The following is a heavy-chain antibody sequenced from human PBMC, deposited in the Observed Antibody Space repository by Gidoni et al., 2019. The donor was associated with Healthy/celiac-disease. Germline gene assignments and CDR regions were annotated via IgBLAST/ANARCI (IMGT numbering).Heavy chain of an antibody. J-gene: IGHJ5*02. D-gene: IGHD2-2*01. CDR1: GGSFSGYY. Sequence: QVQLQQWGAGLLKPSETLSLTCAVYGGSFSGYYWSWIRQPPGKGLEWIGEINHSGSTNYNPSLKSRVTISVDTSKNQFSLKLSSVTAADTAVYYCARGGIVVVPAAISDWFDPWGQGTLVTVSS. CDR2: INHSGST. V-gene: IGHV4-34*01. CDR3: ARGGIVVVPAAISDWFDP.